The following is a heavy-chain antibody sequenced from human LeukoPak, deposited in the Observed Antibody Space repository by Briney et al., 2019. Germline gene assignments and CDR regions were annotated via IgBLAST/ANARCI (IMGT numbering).Heavy chain of an antibody. CDR2: IYYSGST. Sequence: SETLSLTCTVSGGSISSYYWSWIRQPPGKGLEWIGYIYYSGSTNYNPSLKSRVTISVDTSKNQFSLKLSSVTAADTAVYYCARDLGVGALDYWGQGTLVTVSS. D-gene: IGHD1-26*01. V-gene: IGHV4-59*01. J-gene: IGHJ4*02. CDR3: ARDLGVGALDY. CDR1: GGSISSYY.